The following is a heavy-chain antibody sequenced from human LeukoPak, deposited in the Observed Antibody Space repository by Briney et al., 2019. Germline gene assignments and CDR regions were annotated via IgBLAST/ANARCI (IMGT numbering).Heavy chain of an antibody. J-gene: IGHJ6*03. D-gene: IGHD1-1*01. CDR1: DDSITMYY. CDR2: VDHTGST. Sequence: SETLSLTCSVSDDSITMYYGTWIRQPPGKGLEWIGYVDHTGSTNFDPSLNGRVSISRDTTNNLFSLRLRSVTAADTAVYFCARGRVSSSTWYSTYYYYFYMDVWGKGTTVTVSS. V-gene: IGHV4-59*01. CDR3: ARGRVSSSTWYSTYYYYFYMDV.